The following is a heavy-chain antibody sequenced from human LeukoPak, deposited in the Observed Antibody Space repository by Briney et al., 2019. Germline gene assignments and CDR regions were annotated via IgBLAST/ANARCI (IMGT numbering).Heavy chain of an antibody. Sequence: SETLSLTCNVSGGSISGYYCNWIRQPPGKELEWIGYIYYSGSTNYNPSLQSRVTISVDTSKNQLSLKLTAVTAAYTALYYCARLQQAYFSDYWGQGTRVSVSS. D-gene: IGHD6-13*01. CDR3: ARLQQAYFSDY. J-gene: IGHJ4*02. V-gene: IGHV4-59*08. CDR1: GGSISGYY. CDR2: IYYSGST.